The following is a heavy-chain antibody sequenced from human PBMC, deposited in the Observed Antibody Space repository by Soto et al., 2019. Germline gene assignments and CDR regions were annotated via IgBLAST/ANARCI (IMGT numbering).Heavy chain of an antibody. J-gene: IGHJ5*02. CDR1: GGSFSGYY. V-gene: IGHV4-34*01. CDR2: INHSGST. Sequence: PSETLSLTCAVYGGSFSGYYCNWIRQAPGKGLEWIGEINHSGSTNNNPSLKSRVTMSVDTSKNQFSLKLSSVTAADTAVYYCARSGDSSGYYTWFDPWGQGTLVT. CDR3: ARSGDSSGYYTWFDP. D-gene: IGHD3-22*01.